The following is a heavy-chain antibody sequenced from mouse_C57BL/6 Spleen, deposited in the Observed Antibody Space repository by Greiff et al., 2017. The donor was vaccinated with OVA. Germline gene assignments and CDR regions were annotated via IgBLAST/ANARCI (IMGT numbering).Heavy chain of an antibody. CDR1: GYAFSSSW. V-gene: IGHV1-82*01. CDR3: ARGATVVAEGMDY. D-gene: IGHD1-1*01. J-gene: IGHJ4*01. Sequence: QVQLQQSGPELVKPGDSVKISCKASGYAFSSSWMNWVKQRPGKGLEWIGRIYPGDGDTNYNGKFTGKAPLTADKSSSTAYMQLSSLTSEDSAVYFCARGATVVAEGMDYWGQGTSVTVSS. CDR2: IYPGDGDT.